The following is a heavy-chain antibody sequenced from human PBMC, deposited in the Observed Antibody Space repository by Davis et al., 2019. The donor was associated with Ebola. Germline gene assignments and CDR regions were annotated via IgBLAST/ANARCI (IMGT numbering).Heavy chain of an antibody. D-gene: IGHD6-13*01. V-gene: IGHV4-61*08. CDR2: IYYSGST. Sequence: MPSETLSLTCTVSGGSISSGGYYWSWIRQPPGKGLEWIGYIYYSGSTNYNPSLKSRVTISVDTSKNQFSLKLSSVTAADTAVYYCARDVRIAAAGTSYYYGMDVWGQGTTVTVSS. CDR1: GGSISSGGYY. CDR3: ARDVRIAAAGTSYYYGMDV. J-gene: IGHJ6*02.